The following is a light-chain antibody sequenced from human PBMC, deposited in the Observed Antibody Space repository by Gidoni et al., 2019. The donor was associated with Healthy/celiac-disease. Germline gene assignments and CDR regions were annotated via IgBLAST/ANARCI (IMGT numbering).Light chain of an antibody. CDR2: QDS. V-gene: IGLV3-1*01. Sequence: SYELTHPPPVSVSPGQTASITCSGDKLGDKYACWYQQKPGQSPVLVIYQDSKRPSGIPERFSGSNSGNTATLTISGTQAMDEADYYCQAWDSSTDVVFGGGTKLTVL. CDR1: KLGDKY. CDR3: QAWDSSTDVV. J-gene: IGLJ2*01.